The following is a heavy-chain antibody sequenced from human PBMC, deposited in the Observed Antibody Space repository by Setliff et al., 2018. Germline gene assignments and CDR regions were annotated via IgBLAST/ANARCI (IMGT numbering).Heavy chain of an antibody. D-gene: IGHD3-3*01. CDR1: GVSFSGYY. Sequence: SETLSLTCAVYGVSFSGYYWSWIRQPPGKGLEWIGSIYYSGSTYYNPSLKSRVTISVDTSKNQFSLKLSSVTAADTAVYYCARRATYYNFWSGYYDYWGQGTLVTVSS. CDR3: ARRATYYNFWSGYYDY. CDR2: IYYSGST. J-gene: IGHJ4*02. V-gene: IGHV4-34*01.